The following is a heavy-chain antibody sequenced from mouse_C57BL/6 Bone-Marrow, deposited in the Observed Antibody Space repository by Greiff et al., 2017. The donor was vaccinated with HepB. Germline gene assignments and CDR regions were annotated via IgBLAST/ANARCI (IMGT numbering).Heavy chain of an antibody. CDR1: GYTFTSYW. J-gene: IGHJ2*01. CDR2: IDPSDSYT. CDR3: ARKGLRYPYYFDY. V-gene: IGHV1-50*01. Sequence: QVQLKQPGAELVKPGASVKLSCKASGYTFTSYWMQWVKQRPGQGLEWIGEIDPSDSYTNYNQKFKGKATLTVDTSSSTAYMQLSSLTSEDSAVYYCARKGLRYPYYFDYWGQGTTLTVSS. D-gene: IGHD1-1*01.